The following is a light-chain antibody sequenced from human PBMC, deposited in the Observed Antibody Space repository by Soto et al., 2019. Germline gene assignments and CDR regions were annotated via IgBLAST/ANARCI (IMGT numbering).Light chain of an antibody. CDR1: QSISSW. V-gene: IGKV1-5*01. Sequence: GDRVTITCRASQSISSWLVWYQQKPGKAPNLLIYDASNLESGVPSRFSGSGSGADFTLTISSLQPDDFATYYCQQYNSYPWTFGQGTKVEIK. CDR2: DAS. CDR3: QQYNSYPWT. J-gene: IGKJ1*01.